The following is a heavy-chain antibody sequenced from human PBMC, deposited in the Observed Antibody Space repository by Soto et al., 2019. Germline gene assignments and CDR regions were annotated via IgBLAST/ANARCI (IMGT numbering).Heavy chain of an antibody. CDR2: IYYSGRT. D-gene: IGHD3-22*01. Sequence: QVQLQESGPGLVKPSQTLSLTCTVSGGSISSGGYYWSWIRQHPGKGLEWIGYIYYSGRTYYNPSLKSRVTISVHTSKNQFSLNLSSVTAADTAVYYCARNDYDSSGYCDYWGQGTLVTVSS. CDR3: ARNDYDSSGYCDY. CDR1: GGSISSGGYY. V-gene: IGHV4-31*03. J-gene: IGHJ4*02.